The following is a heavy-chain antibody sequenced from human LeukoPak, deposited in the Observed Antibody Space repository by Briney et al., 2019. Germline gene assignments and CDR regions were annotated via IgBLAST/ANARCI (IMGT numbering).Heavy chain of an antibody. CDR2: ISAGNDNT. D-gene: IGHD6-6*01. CDR3: AAGRGYSSSSRNYYYYHMDV. Sequence: GASVKVSCKASGNTFTTYAFHWVRQAPGQRLEWMGWISAGNDNTKSSRKFQDRVTITRDTSASTACMELSSLTSEDTAVYYCAAGRGYSSSSRNYYYYHMDVWGQGTTVTVSS. CDR1: GNTFTTYA. V-gene: IGHV1-3*01. J-gene: IGHJ6*02.